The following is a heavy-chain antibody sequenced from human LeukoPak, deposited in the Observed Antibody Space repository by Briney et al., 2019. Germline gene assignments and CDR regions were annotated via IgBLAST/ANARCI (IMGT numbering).Heavy chain of an antibody. CDR3: ARDLVECGGGSCPTQGAYGMDV. Sequence: PGGSLRLSCAASGFTFSSYWMHWVRQAPGKGLEWVAVISYGGSDKNYADYVKGRFTISRDNSENTLYLQMNSLRVEDTAVYYCARDLVECGGGSCPTQGAYGMDVWGQGTTVTISS. CDR1: GFTFSSYW. J-gene: IGHJ6*02. D-gene: IGHD2-15*01. V-gene: IGHV3-30*03. CDR2: ISYGGSDK.